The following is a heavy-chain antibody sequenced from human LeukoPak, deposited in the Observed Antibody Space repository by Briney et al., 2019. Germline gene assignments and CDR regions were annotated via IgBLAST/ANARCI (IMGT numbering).Heavy chain of an antibody. J-gene: IGHJ4*02. D-gene: IGHD6-19*01. V-gene: IGHV4-34*01. Sequence: PSETLSLTCAVYGGSFSGYYWSWIRQPPGKGLEWIGEINHSGSTNYNPSLKSRVTISVDTSKNQFSLKLSSVTAADTAVYYCARGPSGYSSGWYLVYWGRGTLVTVSS. CDR3: ARGPSGYSSGWYLVY. CDR2: INHSGST. CDR1: GGSFSGYY.